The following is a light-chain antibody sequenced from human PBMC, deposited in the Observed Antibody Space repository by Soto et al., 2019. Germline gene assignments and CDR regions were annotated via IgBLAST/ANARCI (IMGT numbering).Light chain of an antibody. Sequence: EIVMTHSQATLPVSPVEIATLSCSASQSVSSNLAWYQQKPGQAPRFLIYGASTRATGIPARFSGSGSGTEFTLTISSLQSEDFAVYYCQKYDNWPLNCGGGTKGDIK. CDR2: GAS. V-gene: IGKV3-15*01. J-gene: IGKJ4*01. CDR1: QSVSSN. CDR3: QKYDNWPLN.